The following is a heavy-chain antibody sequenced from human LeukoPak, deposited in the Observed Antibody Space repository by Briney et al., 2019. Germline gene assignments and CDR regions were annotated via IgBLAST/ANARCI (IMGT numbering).Heavy chain of an antibody. Sequence: GGSLRLSCAASGVTFTNYGMNWVRQAPGKGLEWVSNINGNGDNTYYADSVKGRFTISRDNFKNTLYLQMNSLRAEDTAVYYCASLHGDYVYWGQGTLVTVSS. V-gene: IGHV3-23*01. CDR2: INGNGDNT. CDR1: GVTFTNYG. J-gene: IGHJ4*02. D-gene: IGHD4-17*01. CDR3: ASLHGDYVY.